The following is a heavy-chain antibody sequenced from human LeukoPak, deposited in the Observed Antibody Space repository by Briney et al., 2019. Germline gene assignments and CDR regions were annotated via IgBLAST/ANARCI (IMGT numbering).Heavy chain of an antibody. V-gene: IGHV3-43*01. CDR2: ISRNGVAT. CDR3: AELGITMIGGV. D-gene: IGHD3-10*02. Sequence: GGSLRLSCAASGLIFDDYTMHWVRQAPGKGLEWVSLISRNGVATKYADSVRGRFVASRDNAKNSLYLQMNSLRAEDTAVYYCAELGITMIGGVWGKGTTVTISS. CDR1: GLIFDDYT. J-gene: IGHJ6*04.